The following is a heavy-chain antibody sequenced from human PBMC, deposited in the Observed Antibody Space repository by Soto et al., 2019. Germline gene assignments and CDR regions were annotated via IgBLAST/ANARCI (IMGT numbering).Heavy chain of an antibody. Sequence: PSETLSPTCTVSGDSISSADYYWSWSRQTPGKGLEWIGHLFYSGTTDYNPSLKSRLTISVETSKNHFSLRLTSVTASDTAVYYCARDLWVEPELYYYGMDVWGQGTTVTVSS. V-gene: IGHV4-30-4*01. D-gene: IGHD1-1*01. CDR1: GDSISSADYY. CDR2: LFYSGTT. J-gene: IGHJ6*02. CDR3: ARDLWVEPELYYYGMDV.